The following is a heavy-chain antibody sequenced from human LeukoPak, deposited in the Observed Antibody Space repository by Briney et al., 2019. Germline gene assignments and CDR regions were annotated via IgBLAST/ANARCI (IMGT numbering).Heavy chain of an antibody. CDR2: VSSDGSGT. D-gene: IGHD3-16*01. Sequence: SGGSLRLSCAASGFTFSRYSMHWVRQAPGKGLVWVSHVSSDGSGTDYADSVKGRFTISRDNAKNTLYLQMNSLRVEDTAVYYCVCLGLGGLSLDWGQGTLVTVSS. CDR1: GFTFSRYS. V-gene: IGHV3-74*01. J-gene: IGHJ4*02. CDR3: VCLGLGGLSLD.